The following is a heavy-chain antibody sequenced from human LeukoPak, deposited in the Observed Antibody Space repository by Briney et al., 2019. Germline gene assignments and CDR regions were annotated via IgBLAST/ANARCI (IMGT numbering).Heavy chain of an antibody. CDR1: GGTFSSYA. CDR3: ARDRGSITMIASPGYYFDY. CDR2: IIPIFGTA. D-gene: IGHD3-22*01. Sequence: SVKVSCKASGGTFSSYAISWVRQAPGQGLEWMGGIIPIFGTANYAQKFQGRVTITADESTSTAYMELSSLRSEDTAVYYCARDRGSITMIASPGYYFDYWGRGTLVTVSS. J-gene: IGHJ4*02. V-gene: IGHV1-69*01.